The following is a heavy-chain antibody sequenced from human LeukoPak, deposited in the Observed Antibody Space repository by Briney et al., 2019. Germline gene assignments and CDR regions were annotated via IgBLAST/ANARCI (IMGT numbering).Heavy chain of an antibody. J-gene: IGHJ3*02. CDR1: GGSLSSGDYY. D-gene: IGHD3-22*01. CDR3: ARTYYYDSSGYYYNDAFDI. Sequence: SQTLSLTCTVSGGSLSSGDYYWGWIRQPPGKGLEWIGYIYYSGSTYYNPSLKSRVTISVDTSKNQFSLKLSSVTAADTAVYYCARTYYYDSSGYYYNDAFDIWGQGTMVTVSS. V-gene: IGHV4-30-4*01. CDR2: IYYSGST.